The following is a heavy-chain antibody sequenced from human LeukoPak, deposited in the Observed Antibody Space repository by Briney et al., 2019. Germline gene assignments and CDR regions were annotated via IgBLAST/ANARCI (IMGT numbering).Heavy chain of an antibody. D-gene: IGHD3-22*01. J-gene: IGHJ4*02. CDR2: IKQDGSEK. CDR1: GFTFSSYW. V-gene: IGHV3-7*04. Sequence: GGSLRLSCAASGFTFSSYWMSWVRQAPGKGLEWVANIKQDGSEKYYVDSVKGRFTISRDNAKNSLYLQMNSLRAEDTAVYYCTRGYYYESSGPNIPFDYWGQGALVIVSS. CDR3: TRGYYYESSGPNIPFDY.